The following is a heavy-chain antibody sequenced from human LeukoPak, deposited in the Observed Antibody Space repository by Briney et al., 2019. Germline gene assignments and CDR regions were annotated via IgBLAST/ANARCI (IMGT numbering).Heavy chain of an antibody. J-gene: IGHJ5*02. D-gene: IGHD2-2*01. Sequence: PSETLSLTCTVSGGSISSTSYYWGWIRQPPGRGLEWIASIYYSGTTYYNPSLKSRVTISVDTSKNHFSLRLSSVTAADTAVYYCARGSYCSTTSCYLGTWFDPWGQGTLVIVSS. CDR3: ARGSYCSTTSCYLGTWFDP. V-gene: IGHV4-39*02. CDR1: GGSISSTSYY. CDR2: IYYSGTT.